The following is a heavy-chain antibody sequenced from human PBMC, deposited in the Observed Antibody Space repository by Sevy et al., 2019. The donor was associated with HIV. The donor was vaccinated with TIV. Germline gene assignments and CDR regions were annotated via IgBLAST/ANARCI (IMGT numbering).Heavy chain of an antibody. CDR3: ARVLEFYDYGDYGPEFMPDY. CDR1: GFTFSTYG. J-gene: IGHJ4*02. D-gene: IGHD4-17*01. CDR2: IWFDESNT. V-gene: IGHV3-33*01. Sequence: GGSLRLSCAASGFTFSTYGMHWVRQAPGKGLEWVAVIWFDESNTYYADSVKGRFTISRDIAKNTVHLQMNSLRAEDTAVYYCARVLEFYDYGDYGPEFMPDYWGQGTLVTVSS.